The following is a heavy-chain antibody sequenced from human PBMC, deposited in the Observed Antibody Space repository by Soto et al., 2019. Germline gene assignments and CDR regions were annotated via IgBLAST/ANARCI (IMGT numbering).Heavy chain of an antibody. V-gene: IGHV1-69*01. J-gene: IGHJ5*02. CDR1: ADSFSSYG. CDR2: IIPIFGTT. CDR3: ARVFPDGWVEPGVVRGDLDT. D-gene: IGHD3-3*01. Sequence: QVQLVQSGAEVKEPGSAVKVSCKAPADSFSSYGISWVRQAPGQGLEWMGGIIPIFGTTNYAEKFQGRVTITADESTNTADMELSSLRSEDTALYYCARVFPDGWVEPGVVRGDLDTWGRGTLVTVSS.